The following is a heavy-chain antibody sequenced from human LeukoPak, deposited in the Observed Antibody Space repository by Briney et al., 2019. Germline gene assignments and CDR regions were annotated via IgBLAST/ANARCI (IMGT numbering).Heavy chain of an antibody. Sequence: GASVKVSCKASGYTFTDYYMHWVRQAPGQGLEWMGWINPNSGGTNYAQKFQGRVTMTRDTSISTAYMELSRLRSDDTAVYYCARGGILTRNWFDPWGQGTLVTVSS. CDR2: INPNSGGT. CDR1: GYTFTDYY. D-gene: IGHD3-9*01. CDR3: ARGGILTRNWFDP. J-gene: IGHJ5*02. V-gene: IGHV1-2*02.